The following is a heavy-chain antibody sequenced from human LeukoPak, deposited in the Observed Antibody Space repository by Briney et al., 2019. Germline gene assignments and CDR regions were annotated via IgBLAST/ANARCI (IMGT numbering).Heavy chain of an antibody. Sequence: SETLSLTCTVSGGSITSDNYYWSWIRQHPGKGLEWIAYIYYSGSTYYNPSLKSRVTMSVDTSKNQFSLKLSSVTAADTAVYYCARDPGVRGVIIPGASDHWGQGTLVTVSS. J-gene: IGHJ4*02. CDR1: GGSITSDNYY. CDR3: ARDPGVRGVIIPGASDH. V-gene: IGHV4-31*03. CDR2: IYYSGST. D-gene: IGHD3-10*01.